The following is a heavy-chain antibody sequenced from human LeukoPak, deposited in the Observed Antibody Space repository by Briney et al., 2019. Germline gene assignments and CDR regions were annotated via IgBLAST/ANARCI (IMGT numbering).Heavy chain of an antibody. Sequence: ASVKVSCKVSGYTLTELSMHWVRQAPGKGLEWMGGFDPEDGETIYAQKFQGRVTMTEDTSTDTAYMELSSLRSEDTAVYYRATNIPPFGELLPPDYWGQGTLVTVSS. CDR3: ATNIPPFGELLPPDY. CDR1: GYTLTELS. CDR2: FDPEDGET. J-gene: IGHJ4*02. D-gene: IGHD3-10*01. V-gene: IGHV1-24*01.